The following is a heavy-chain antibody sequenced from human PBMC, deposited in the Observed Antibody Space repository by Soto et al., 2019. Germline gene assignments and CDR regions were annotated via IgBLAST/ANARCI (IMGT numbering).Heavy chain of an antibody. CDR3: ERIQGGRFDP. CDR1: GFSLSTSGVC. CDR2: IYWDDDK. J-gene: IGHJ5*02. V-gene: IGHV2-70*01. D-gene: IGHD3-16*01. Sequence: SGPTLVNPTQTLTLTCTFSGFSLSTSGVCVSWIRQPPGKALEWLALIYWDDDKYYSTSLKTRLTISKDTSKNQVVLTMTNMEPVDTATYYYERIQGGRFDPWGQGTLVTVSS.